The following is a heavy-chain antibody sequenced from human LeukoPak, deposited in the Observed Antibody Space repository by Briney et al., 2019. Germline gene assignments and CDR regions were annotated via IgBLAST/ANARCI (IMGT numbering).Heavy chain of an antibody. CDR3: ARDNPYYYLY. J-gene: IGHJ4*02. D-gene: IGHD3-22*01. CDR1: GYTFKNYG. CDR2: ISCYNGDT. V-gene: IGHV1-18*01. Sequence: RSSVKVSCKASGYTFKNYGISWVRQAPGQGLEWMGWISCYNGDTKYTQKLQGRVTMTTDTSTSTAYMELRSLRSDDTAVYYCARDNPYYYLYWGQGTLVTVSS.